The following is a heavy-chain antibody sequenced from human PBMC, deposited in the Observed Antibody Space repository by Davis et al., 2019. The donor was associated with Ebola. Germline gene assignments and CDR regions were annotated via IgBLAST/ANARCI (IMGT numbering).Heavy chain of an antibody. V-gene: IGHV3-53*01. CDR1: GFTVSSNY. J-gene: IGHJ4*02. D-gene: IGHD1-26*01. CDR3: ASVVVGATIH. Sequence: PGGSLRLSCAASGFTVSSNYMSWVRQAPGKGLEWVSVIYSGGSTYYADSVKGRFTISRDNAKNSLYLQMNSLRAEDTAVYYCASVVVGATIHWGQGTLVTVSS. CDR2: IYSGGST.